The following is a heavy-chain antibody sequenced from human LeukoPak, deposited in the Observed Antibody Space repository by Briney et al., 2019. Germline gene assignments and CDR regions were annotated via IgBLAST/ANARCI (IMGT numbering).Heavy chain of an antibody. D-gene: IGHD1-26*01. CDR3: AKKGATTGDFDY. Sequence: PGGSLRLSCAASGFTFRDHWMHWVRQVPGKGLEWVANIKQDESEKYYVDPVKGRFTISRDNTRNSLYLQMNNLRAEDTAVYYCAKKGATTGDFDYWGQGTLVTVSS. J-gene: IGHJ4*02. CDR1: GFTFRDHW. V-gene: IGHV3-7*03. CDR2: IKQDESEK.